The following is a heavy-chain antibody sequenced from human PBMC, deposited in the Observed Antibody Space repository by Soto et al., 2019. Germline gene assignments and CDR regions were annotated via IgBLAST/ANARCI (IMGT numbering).Heavy chain of an antibody. J-gene: IGHJ4*02. D-gene: IGHD5-18*01. Sequence: GASVKVSCKASGGTFSSYAISWVRQAPGQGLEWMGGIIPIFGTANYAQKFQGRVTITADESTSTAYMELSSLRSEDTAVYYCARSPYSYYYFDYWGQGTLVTVSS. CDR2: IIPIFGTA. V-gene: IGHV1-69*13. CDR3: ARSPYSYYYFDY. CDR1: GGTFSSYA.